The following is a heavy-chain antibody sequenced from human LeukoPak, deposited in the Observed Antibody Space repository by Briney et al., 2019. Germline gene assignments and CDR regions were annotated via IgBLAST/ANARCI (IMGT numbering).Heavy chain of an antibody. CDR1: GGSFSSYY. Sequence: SETLSLTCGVYGGSFSSYYWSWIRQPPGKGLEWIGEINHSGSTKYNPSLKSRVTISVDTSKNQFSLKLSSVTAAGTAVYYCARVGTTYGYYYYMDVWGKGTTVTVSS. V-gene: IGHV4-34*01. CDR3: ARVGTTYGYYYYMDV. J-gene: IGHJ6*03. D-gene: IGHD1-14*01. CDR2: INHSGST.